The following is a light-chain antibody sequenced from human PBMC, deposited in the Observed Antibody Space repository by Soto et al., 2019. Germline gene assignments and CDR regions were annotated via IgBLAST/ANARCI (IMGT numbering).Light chain of an antibody. CDR2: EVT. V-gene: IGLV2-8*01. CDR1: SSDVGAYKY. CDR3: TSYVGNDIWV. Sequence: QSVLTQPPSASGSPGQSVTISCTATSSDVGAYKYVSLYQQYPGKAPKLMIYEVTKRPSGVPGRFSGSKSGNTASLTVSGLHAEDEADYYCTSYVGNDIWVFGGGTKLTFL. J-gene: IGLJ3*02.